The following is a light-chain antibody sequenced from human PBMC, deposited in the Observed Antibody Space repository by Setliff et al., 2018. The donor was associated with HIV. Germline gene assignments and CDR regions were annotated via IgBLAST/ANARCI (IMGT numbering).Light chain of an antibody. CDR3: SSYTTIRSLL. J-gene: IGLJ2*01. CDR2: EVT. V-gene: IGLV2-8*01. Sequence: QSALTQPPSASGSPGQSVTLSCTGTSGDVGGYRYVSWFQQHPGKAPKLIIYEVTKRPPGVPGRFSGSKSGNTASLTVSGLQAEDEADYYCSSYTTIRSLLFGGGTKVTVL. CDR1: SGDVGGYRY.